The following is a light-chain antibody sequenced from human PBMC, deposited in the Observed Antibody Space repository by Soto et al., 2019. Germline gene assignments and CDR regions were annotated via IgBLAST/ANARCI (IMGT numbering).Light chain of an antibody. J-gene: IGKJ1*01. Sequence: EIVLTQSPGTLSLSPGERATLSCRASQSVSNNYLAWYQQKPGQAPRLLIYGASGRAPGVPDRFSGSGSGTAFILTISRLEPEDFVVYYCQQYGSSPRTFGQGTKVEIK. CDR2: GAS. CDR3: QQYGSSPRT. CDR1: QSVSNNY. V-gene: IGKV3-20*01.